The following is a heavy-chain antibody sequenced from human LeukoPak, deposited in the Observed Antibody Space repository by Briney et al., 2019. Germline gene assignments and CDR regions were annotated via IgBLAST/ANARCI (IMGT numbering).Heavy chain of an antibody. CDR3: ARDPTPTQLWFRGTFDY. CDR1: GFAFGDYS. J-gene: IGHJ4*02. V-gene: IGHV3-48*01. CDR2: ISSSGLST. Sequence: GGSLRLSCAASGFAFGDYSMNWVSQAPGKGLEWVSYISSSGLSTYYADSVKGRFTISRDNAKNSLYLQTNGLRAEDTAVYYCARDPTPTQLWFRGTFDYWGQGALVTVSS. D-gene: IGHD5-18*01.